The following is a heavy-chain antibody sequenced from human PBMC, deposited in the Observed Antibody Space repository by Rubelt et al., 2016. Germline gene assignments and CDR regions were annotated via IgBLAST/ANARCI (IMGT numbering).Heavy chain of an antibody. J-gene: IGHJ5*02. CDR1: GGSINSYY. V-gene: IGHV4-59*08. Sequence: QVQLQESGPGLVKPSETLSLTCTVSGGSINSYYWSWIRQPPGKGLEWIGHIYYSGSTNYNPSLMSRVTISVDTSKNQFSLKLSSVTAADTAVYYCARRGSRGAYPTWGQGTLVTVSS. CDR2: IYYSGST. CDR3: ARRGSRGAYPT. D-gene: IGHD3-10*01.